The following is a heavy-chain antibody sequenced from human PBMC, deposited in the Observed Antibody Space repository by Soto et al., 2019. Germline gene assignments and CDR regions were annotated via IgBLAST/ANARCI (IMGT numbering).Heavy chain of an antibody. J-gene: IGHJ4*02. D-gene: IGHD5-18*01. Sequence: ASVKVSCKASGYTFTSYYMHWVRQAPGQGLERMGIINPSGGSTSYAQKFQGRDTITRDTSTSKVYMELSSLRSEDTAVYYCARESMATAINWGQGTLVTVSS. CDR2: INPSGGST. CDR1: GYTFTSYY. CDR3: ARESMATAIN. V-gene: IGHV1-46*01.